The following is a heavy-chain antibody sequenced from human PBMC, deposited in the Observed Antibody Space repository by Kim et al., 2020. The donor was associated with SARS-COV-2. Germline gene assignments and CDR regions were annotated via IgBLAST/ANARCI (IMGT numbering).Heavy chain of an antibody. D-gene: IGHD5-12*01. CDR3: ARGLPHRQGNWFDP. V-gene: IGHV1-46*01. Sequence: QKFRGRVTMNRDTSTSTVYMELSSLRSEDTAVYYCARGLPHRQGNWFDPWGQGTLVTVSS. J-gene: IGHJ5*02.